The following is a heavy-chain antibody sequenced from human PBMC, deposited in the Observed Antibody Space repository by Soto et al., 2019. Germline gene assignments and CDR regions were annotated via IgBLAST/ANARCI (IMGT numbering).Heavy chain of an antibody. Sequence: XXTLSLTCAVYCGSFIAYYWTWIRQPPGKGMEWIGXIHHSXSTNYKQTLKGXVTISVDTXKNQFSLKLNSVNDADKVMYYCASGTSDGYNSKWGRGTLVTVYS. V-gene: IGHV4-34*01. CDR1: CGSFIAYY. D-gene: IGHD1-1*01. CDR3: ASGTSDGYNSK. CDR2: IHHSXST. J-gene: IGHJ4*02.